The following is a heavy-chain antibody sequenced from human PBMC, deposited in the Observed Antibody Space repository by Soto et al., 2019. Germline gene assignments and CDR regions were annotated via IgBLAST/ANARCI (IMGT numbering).Heavy chain of an antibody. V-gene: IGHV5-51*01. CDR1: GYNFATYW. D-gene: IGHD5-18*01. CDR2: IYPGDSDT. Sequence: GESLKISCKGSGYNFATYWIAWVRKLPGKGPEWMGIIYPGDSDTSYSPSFQGQVTISVDKSISTAYLQWNSLKASDTAVYYCARRGYSYGLDVWGQGTKVPVSS. CDR3: ARRGYSYGLDV. J-gene: IGHJ6*02.